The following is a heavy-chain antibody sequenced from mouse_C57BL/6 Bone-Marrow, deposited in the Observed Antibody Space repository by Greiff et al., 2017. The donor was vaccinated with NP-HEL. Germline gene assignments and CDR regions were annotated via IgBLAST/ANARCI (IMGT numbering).Heavy chain of an antibody. D-gene: IGHD4-1*01. CDR3: ARVNWAPYAMDY. V-gene: IGHV5-16*01. J-gene: IGHJ4*01. CDR2: INYDGSST. CDR1: GFTFSDYY. Sequence: DVKLVESEGGLVQPGSSMKLSCTASGFTFSDYYMAWVRQVPEKGLEWVANINYDGSSTYYLDSLKSRFIISRDNAKNILYLQMSSLKSEDTATYYCARVNWAPYAMDYWGQGTSVTVSS.